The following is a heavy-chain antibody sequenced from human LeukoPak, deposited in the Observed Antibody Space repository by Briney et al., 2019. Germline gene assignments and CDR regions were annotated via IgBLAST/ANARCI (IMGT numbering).Heavy chain of an antibody. CDR1: GYTFTGYY. CDR2: INPNSGGT. V-gene: IGHV1-2*02. CDR3: ARDVRYCTNGVCYTRFGYYYYMDV. Sequence: GASVKVSCKASGYTFTGYYMHWVRQAPGQGLEWMGWINPNSGGTNYAQKFQGRVTMTRDTSISTAYMELSRLRSDDTAVYYCARDVRYCTNGVCYTRFGYYYYMDVWGKGTTVTISS. D-gene: IGHD2-8*01. J-gene: IGHJ6*03.